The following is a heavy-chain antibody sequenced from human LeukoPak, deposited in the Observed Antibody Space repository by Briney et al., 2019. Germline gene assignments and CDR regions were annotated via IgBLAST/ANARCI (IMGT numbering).Heavy chain of an antibody. V-gene: IGHV3-48*03. CDR2: IGSSDSTT. Sequence: AGGSLRLSCVASGFTFSSYEMNWVRQAPGKGLEWLSYIGSSDSTTHYADSVKGRFTISRDNAKNSLYLQMNSLRAEDTAVYYCARESRRVGEGDFDFWGQGTLVTVSS. D-gene: IGHD1-26*01. J-gene: IGHJ4*02. CDR3: ARESRRVGEGDFDF. CDR1: GFTFSSYE.